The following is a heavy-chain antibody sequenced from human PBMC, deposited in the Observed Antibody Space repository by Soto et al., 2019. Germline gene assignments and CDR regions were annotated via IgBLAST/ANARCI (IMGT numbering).Heavy chain of an antibody. Sequence: SETLSLTCSVSGGSISSYYWTWIRQPPGKGLEWIGYIYYSGGTNYNPSLKSRVTISVDTSKNQFSLKLTSVTAADTAIYYCARGIASSSRTSLIYWGQGALVTVSS. CDR1: GGSISSYY. D-gene: IGHD6-13*01. J-gene: IGHJ4*02. V-gene: IGHV4-59*01. CDR2: IYYSGGT. CDR3: ARGIASSSRTSLIY.